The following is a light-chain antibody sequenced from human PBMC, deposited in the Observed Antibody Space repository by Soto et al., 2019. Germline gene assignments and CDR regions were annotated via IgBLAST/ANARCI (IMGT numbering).Light chain of an antibody. CDR1: QSVGTY. V-gene: IGKV3D-20*01. J-gene: IGKJ5*01. Sequence: TQSPATLSLSPGERATLSCGASQSVGTYVAWYKQKPGLAPRLVIFDSSTRPTGIPDRFSGSGSGTDFTLTISRLEPEDFAVYFCQQYGNSPQITFGQGTRLEIK. CDR2: DSS. CDR3: QQYGNSPQIT.